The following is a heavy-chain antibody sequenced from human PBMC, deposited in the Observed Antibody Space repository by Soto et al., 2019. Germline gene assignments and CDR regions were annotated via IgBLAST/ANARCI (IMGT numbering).Heavy chain of an antibody. CDR1: GYTFTSYG. D-gene: IGHD3-10*01. CDR3: ARIELWFGDPRGFYYYMDV. Sequence: ASVKVSCKASGYTFTSYGISWVRQAPGQGLEWMGWISAYNGNTNYAQKLQGRVTMTTDTSTSTAYMELRSLRSDDTAVYYCARIELWFGDPRGFYYYMDVWGKGTTVTVSS. J-gene: IGHJ6*03. V-gene: IGHV1-18*01. CDR2: ISAYNGNT.